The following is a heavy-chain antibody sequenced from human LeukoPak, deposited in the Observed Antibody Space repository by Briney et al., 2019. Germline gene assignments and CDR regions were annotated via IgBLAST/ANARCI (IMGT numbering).Heavy chain of an antibody. V-gene: IGHV3-7*01. CDR3: ARHDLLAAAGIRY. CDR2: IKQDGSEK. J-gene: IGHJ4*02. CDR1: GFTFSSYW. D-gene: IGHD6-13*01. Sequence: PGGSLRLSCAASGFTFSSYWMSWVRQAPGKGLEWVANIKQDGSEKYYVDSVKGRFTISRDNAKNSLYLQMNSLRAEDTAVYYCARHDLLAAAGIRYWGQGTLVTVSS.